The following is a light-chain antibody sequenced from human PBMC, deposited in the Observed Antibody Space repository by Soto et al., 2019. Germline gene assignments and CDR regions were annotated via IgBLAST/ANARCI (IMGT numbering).Light chain of an antibody. CDR2: ENN. J-gene: IGLJ3*02. Sequence: QSVLTQPPSVSAAPGQKVTISCSGSSSNIGNNYVSWYQQLPGTAPKLLIYENNKRPSGIPDRFSGSKSGTSATLGITGLQTGDEADYYCGTWDSSLVSWVFGGGTQLTVL. CDR1: SSNIGNNY. CDR3: GTWDSSLVSWV. V-gene: IGLV1-51*02.